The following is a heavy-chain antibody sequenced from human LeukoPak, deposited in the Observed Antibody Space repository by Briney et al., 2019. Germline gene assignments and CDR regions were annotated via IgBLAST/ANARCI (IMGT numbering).Heavy chain of an antibody. D-gene: IGHD4-17*01. Sequence: GGSLRLSCAASGFTFSTYSMNWVRQAPGKGLEWVSSIISSSSYIYYADSVRGRFTISRDNSKNTLYLQINGLRADDTAVYYCAKSMSTVTASPYWGQGTLVTVSS. CDR1: GFTFSTYS. CDR2: IISSSSYI. J-gene: IGHJ4*02. V-gene: IGHV3-21*04. CDR3: AKSMSTVTASPY.